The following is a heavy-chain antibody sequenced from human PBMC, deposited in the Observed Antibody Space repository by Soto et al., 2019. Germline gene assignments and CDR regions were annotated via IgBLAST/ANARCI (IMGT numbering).Heavy chain of an antibody. J-gene: IGHJ6*02. Sequence: QVQLVQSGAEVKKPGASVKVSCKASGYTFTSYAMHWVRQAPGQRLEWMGWINAGNGNRKYSQKFQGRVTITWDTSASIAYMELSSLRSTDTAVYYCASDTAPSDVCGQGTTVTVSS. CDR2: INAGNGNR. CDR1: GYTFTSYA. CDR3: ASDTAPSDV. V-gene: IGHV1-3*01. D-gene: IGHD4-17*01.